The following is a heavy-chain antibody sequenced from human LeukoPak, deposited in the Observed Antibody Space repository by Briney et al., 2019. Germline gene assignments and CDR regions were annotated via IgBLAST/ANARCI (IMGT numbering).Heavy chain of an antibody. Sequence: ASVKVSCKASGYTFTSYYMHWVRQAPGQGLEWMGIINPSGGSTSYAQKFQGRVTMTRDMSTSTVYMELSSLRSEDTAVYYCARDMGGKSDPDDAFDIWGQGTMVTVSS. CDR2: INPSGGST. CDR1: GYTFTSYY. D-gene: IGHD1-26*01. J-gene: IGHJ3*02. V-gene: IGHV1-46*01. CDR3: ARDMGGKSDPDDAFDI.